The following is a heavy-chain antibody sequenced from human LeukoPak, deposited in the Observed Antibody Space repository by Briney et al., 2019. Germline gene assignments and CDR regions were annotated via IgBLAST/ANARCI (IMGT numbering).Heavy chain of an antibody. Sequence: SQTLSLTCTVSGGSICRGDYCWRWICQPPGKGLEWIGYIYYSGSTYYNPSLKSRVTISVDTSKNQFSLKLSSVTAADTAVYYCARDQGSVYWGQGTLVTVSS. CDR3: ARDQGSVY. CDR1: GGSICRGDYC. V-gene: IGHV4-30-4*01. D-gene: IGHD3-10*01. CDR2: IYYSGST. J-gene: IGHJ4*02.